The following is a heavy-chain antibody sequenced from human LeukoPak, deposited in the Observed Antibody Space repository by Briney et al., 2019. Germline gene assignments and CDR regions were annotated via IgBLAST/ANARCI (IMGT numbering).Heavy chain of an antibody. CDR2: IYYSGST. Sequence: SETLSLTCTVSGGSISSSSYYWGWIRQPPGKGLEWIGSIYYSGSTNYNPSLKSRVTISVDTSKNQFSLKLSSVTAADTAVYYCARRSWGIAAAGTSYYYMDVWGKGTTVTVSS. J-gene: IGHJ6*03. CDR3: ARRSWGIAAAGTSYYYMDV. CDR1: GGSISSSSYY. V-gene: IGHV4-39*07. D-gene: IGHD6-13*01.